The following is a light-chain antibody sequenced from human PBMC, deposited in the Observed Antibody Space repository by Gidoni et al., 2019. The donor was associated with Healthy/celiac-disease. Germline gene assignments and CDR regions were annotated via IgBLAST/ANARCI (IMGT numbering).Light chain of an antibody. CDR1: SSNIGYNY. J-gene: IGLJ2*01. CDR2: DTN. CDR3: GTWDSSLSAVV. Sequence: QSVLTPPPSVSAAPGQKVTIPGSGSSSNIGYNYVSWYQQLPGTAPKLLIYDTNKRPSGIPARFSGSKSGTSATLGITGLQTGDEADYYCGTWDSSLSAVVFGGGTKLTVL. V-gene: IGLV1-51*01.